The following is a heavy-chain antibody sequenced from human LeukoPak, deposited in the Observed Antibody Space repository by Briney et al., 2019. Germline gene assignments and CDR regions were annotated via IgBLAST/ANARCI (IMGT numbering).Heavy chain of an antibody. J-gene: IGHJ4*02. CDR1: GYTFTGYY. CDR2: INPNSGGT. Sequence: ASVKVSCKASGYTFTGYYMHWVRQAPGQGLEWMGWINPNSGGTNYAQKFQGRVTITRDTSISTAYMELSRLRSDDTAVYYCARDFGGDYGFIQDYWGQGTLVTVSS. CDR3: ARDFGGDYGFIQDY. D-gene: IGHD4-17*01. V-gene: IGHV1-2*02.